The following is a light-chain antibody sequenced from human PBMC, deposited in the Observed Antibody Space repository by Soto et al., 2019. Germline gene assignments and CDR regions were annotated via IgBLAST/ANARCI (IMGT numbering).Light chain of an antibody. CDR1: QSVSIN. V-gene: IGKV3-15*01. Sequence: EIVMTQSPATLSASPGESATLSCRASQSVSINLAWYHQKPGQAPRLLIYDASTRASGITARFSGSGSGTEFTLTISRLQSEDFAVYYXQQYSNWPQTFGQGTRVEIK. J-gene: IGKJ1*01. CDR3: QQYSNWPQT. CDR2: DAS.